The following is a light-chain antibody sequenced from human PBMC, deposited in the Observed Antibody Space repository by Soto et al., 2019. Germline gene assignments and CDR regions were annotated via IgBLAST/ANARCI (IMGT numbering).Light chain of an antibody. V-gene: IGKV3-15*01. Sequence: EILMTQSPSTLTVSPGERATLSCRASQSITTNLVWYQQKAGQAPRPLIYGAATRATGIPARLSGSGSGTEFTLPLSSLQSEDFAVYYCQQYDTWPTFGHGTKVDIK. CDR3: QQYDTWPT. CDR1: QSITTN. J-gene: IGKJ1*01. CDR2: GAA.